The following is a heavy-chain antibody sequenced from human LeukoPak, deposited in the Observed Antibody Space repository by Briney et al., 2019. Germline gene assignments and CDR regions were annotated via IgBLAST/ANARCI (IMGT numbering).Heavy chain of an antibody. CDR3: ARPVEGGYYDSSGYSY. Sequence: GESLQISCKASRSSFTRYWIGWVRQQPGKGLEWMGIIYPGDSETRYSPSFQGQVTISADKSITTAYLQWSSLKASDTAMYYCARPVEGGYYDSSGYSYWGQGTLVTVSS. J-gene: IGHJ4*02. V-gene: IGHV5-51*01. D-gene: IGHD3-22*01. CDR2: IYPGDSET. CDR1: RSSFTRYW.